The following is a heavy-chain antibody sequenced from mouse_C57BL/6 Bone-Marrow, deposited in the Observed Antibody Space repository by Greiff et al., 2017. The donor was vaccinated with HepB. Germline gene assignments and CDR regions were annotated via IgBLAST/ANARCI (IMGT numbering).Heavy chain of an antibody. Sequence: EVKVEESGPGMVKPSQSLSLTCTVTGYSITSGYDWHWIRHFPGNKLEWMGYISYSGSTNYNPSLKSRISITHDTSKNHFFLKLNSVTTEDTATYYCARGGRNYYFDYWGQGTTLTVSS. D-gene: IGHD4-1*01. J-gene: IGHJ2*01. CDR2: ISYSGST. CDR1: GYSITSGYD. CDR3: ARGGRNYYFDY. V-gene: IGHV3-1*01.